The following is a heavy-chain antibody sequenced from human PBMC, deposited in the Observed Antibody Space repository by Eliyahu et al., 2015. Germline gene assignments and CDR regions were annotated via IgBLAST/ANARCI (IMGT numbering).Heavy chain of an antibody. J-gene: IGHJ4*02. D-gene: IGHD4-17*01. Sequence: EVQLLESGGGLVQPGGSLRLSCAASGFXFXXYAMSWVRQAPGKGLEWVSAISGSGGSTYYADSVKGRFTISRDNSKNTLYLQMNSLRAEDTAVYYCAKGGGMTTVTTALDYWGQGTLVTVSS. CDR1: GFXFXXYA. V-gene: IGHV3-23*01. CDR2: ISGSGGST. CDR3: AKGGGMTTVTTALDY.